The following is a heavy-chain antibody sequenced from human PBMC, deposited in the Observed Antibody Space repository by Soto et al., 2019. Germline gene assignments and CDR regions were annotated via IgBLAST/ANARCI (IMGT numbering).Heavy chain of an antibody. CDR1: GGSISSGGYY. Sequence: QVQLQASGPGLVKPSQTLSLTCTVSGGSISSGGYYWHWIRQHPCKGLKWIGYIYYIGSTYYNPALQSRVSTARDTSKNQFSLKLSSVTAADTGVYYCARSVFPWGQGTLVTVSS. J-gene: IGHJ5*02. V-gene: IGHV4-31*03. CDR3: ARSVFP. CDR2: IYYIGST.